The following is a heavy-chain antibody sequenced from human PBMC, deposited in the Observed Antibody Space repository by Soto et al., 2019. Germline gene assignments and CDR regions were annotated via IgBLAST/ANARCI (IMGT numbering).Heavy chain of an antibody. J-gene: IGHJ4*02. D-gene: IGHD3-10*01. Sequence: QAQLVESGGGVVQPGRSLRLSCAASGFAFSSYGMHWVRQAPGTGLEWVAVISYDGSLQHYADSVKGRFTISRDNSKNMVLLQDRSLRAEDTAVYYCVSDRGCGHASVPYSWGQGTLVSVSS. V-gene: IGHV3-30*03. CDR3: VSDRGCGHASVPYS. CDR1: GFAFSSYG. CDR2: ISYDGSLQ.